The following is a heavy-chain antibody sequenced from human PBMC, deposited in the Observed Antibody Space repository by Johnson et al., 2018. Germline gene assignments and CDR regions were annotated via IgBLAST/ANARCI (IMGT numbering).Heavy chain of an antibody. J-gene: IGHJ6*02. CDR2: INRGGST. D-gene: IGHD3-3*01. Sequence: QVQLQQWGAGLLKPSETLSLICTVYGGSFSGHYWSWIRQPPGKGLEWIGEINRGGSTNYNPSLKSRVTMSIDTSKNQFSLKVKSLTAADSAGYYCARGFHDFWSGQGYGLDVWGQGTTGTVSS. CDR3: ARGFHDFWSGQGYGLDV. CDR1: GGSFSGHY. V-gene: IGHV4-34*01.